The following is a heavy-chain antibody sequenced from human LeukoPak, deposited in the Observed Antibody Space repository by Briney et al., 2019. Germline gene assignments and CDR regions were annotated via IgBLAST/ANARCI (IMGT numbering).Heavy chain of an antibody. Sequence: GGSLRLSFAASVFTFSSYWMSWVRQAPGEGLEWVANIKQDGTEKYYMDSVKGRFSISRDNAKNSLYLQMNALRAEDTAVYYCARDVRPDYWGQGTLVTVST. CDR2: IKQDGTEK. CDR3: ARDVRPDY. D-gene: IGHD6-6*01. V-gene: IGHV3-7*04. CDR1: VFTFSSYW. J-gene: IGHJ4*02.